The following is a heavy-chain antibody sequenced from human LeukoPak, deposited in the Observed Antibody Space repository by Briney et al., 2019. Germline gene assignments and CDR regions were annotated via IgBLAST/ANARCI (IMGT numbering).Heavy chain of an antibody. V-gene: IGHV4-31*03. CDR3: ARERDSSSPSPVDAFDI. Sequence: SETLSLTCTVSGDSLSSSSYYWSWIRQHPGKGLEWIGYIYYSGSTYYNPSLKSRVTISVDTSKNQFSLKLSSVTAADTAVYYCARERDSSSPSPVDAFDIWGQGTMVTVSS. D-gene: IGHD6-6*01. J-gene: IGHJ3*02. CDR2: IYYSGST. CDR1: GDSLSSSSYY.